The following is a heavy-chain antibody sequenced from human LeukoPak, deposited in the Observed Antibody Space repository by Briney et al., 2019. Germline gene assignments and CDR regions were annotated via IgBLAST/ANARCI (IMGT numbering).Heavy chain of an antibody. J-gene: IGHJ4*02. V-gene: IGHV4-59*01. CDR3: ARAGHNGYEIEY. CDR1: GGSIPTYY. Sequence: KPSETLSLTCTVSGGSIPTYYWSWIRQSPGKGLEWIGYIDYSGSTNYNPSLRSRVTMSIDTSKKQFSLKLTSVTAADTAVYYCARAGHNGYEIEYWGQGTLLTVSS. D-gene: IGHD5-12*01. CDR2: IDYSGST.